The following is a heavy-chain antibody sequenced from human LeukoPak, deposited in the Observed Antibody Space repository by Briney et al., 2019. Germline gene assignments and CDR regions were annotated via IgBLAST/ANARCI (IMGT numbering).Heavy chain of an antibody. V-gene: IGHV4-39*07. CDR2: IYYSGST. Sequence: PSETLSLTCTVSGGSISNSNYYWGWIRQPPGKGLEWIGSIYYSGSTYYNPSLKSRVTISVDTSKSQFSLKLSSVTAADTAVYYCARDSSSWYRVDYFDYWGQGTLVTVSS. D-gene: IGHD6-13*01. CDR3: ARDSSSWYRVDYFDY. J-gene: IGHJ4*02. CDR1: GGSISNSNYY.